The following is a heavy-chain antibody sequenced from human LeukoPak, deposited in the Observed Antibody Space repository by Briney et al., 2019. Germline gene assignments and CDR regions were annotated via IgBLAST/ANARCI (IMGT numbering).Heavy chain of an antibody. CDR1: GFTFTTYG. CDR3: ARDGVATEVDY. D-gene: IGHD5-12*01. Sequence: PGGSLRLSCSASGFTFTTYGMNWVRQAPGKGLEWVANIKQDGSEKYYVDSVKGRFTISRDNAKNSLYLQMNSLRAEDTAVYYCARDGVATEVDYWGQGTLVTVSS. V-gene: IGHV3-7*01. J-gene: IGHJ4*02. CDR2: IKQDGSEK.